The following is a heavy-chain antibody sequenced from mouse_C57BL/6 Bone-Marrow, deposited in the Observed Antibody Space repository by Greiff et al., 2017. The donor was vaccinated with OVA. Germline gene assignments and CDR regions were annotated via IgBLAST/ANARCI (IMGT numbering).Heavy chain of an antibody. CDR3: ARQYYDCDVYYFDY. D-gene: IGHD2-4*01. J-gene: IGHJ2*01. CDR2: ISSGGSYT. Sequence: EVQLVESGGDLVKPGGSLKLSCAASGFTFSSYGMSWVRQTPDKRLEWVATISSGGSYTEYPDSVKGRFTISRDNAKNTLYLQMSSLKSEDTAMYYCARQYYDCDVYYFDYWGQGTTLTVSS. CDR1: GFTFSSYG. V-gene: IGHV5-6*01.